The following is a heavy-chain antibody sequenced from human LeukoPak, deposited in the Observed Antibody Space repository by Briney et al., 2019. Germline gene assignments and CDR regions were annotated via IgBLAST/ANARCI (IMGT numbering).Heavy chain of an antibody. D-gene: IGHD1-26*01. V-gene: IGHV1-2*02. J-gene: IGHJ4*02. CDR2: INPNSGGT. CDR1: GYTFTGYY. CDR3: AIIPSGRYFFDY. Sequence: GASVKVSCKASGYTFTGYYMHWVRQAPGQGLEWMGWINPNSGGTNYAQRFQGRVTMTRDTSISTAYMELSRLRSDDTALYYCAIIPSGRYFFDYWGQGTLVTVSS.